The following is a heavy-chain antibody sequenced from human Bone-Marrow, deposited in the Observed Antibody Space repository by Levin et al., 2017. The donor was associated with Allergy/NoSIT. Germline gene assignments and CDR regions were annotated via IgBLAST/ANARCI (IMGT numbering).Heavy chain of an antibody. D-gene: IGHD6-13*01. CDR2: ISGSGGST. V-gene: IGHV3-23*01. Sequence: PGESLKISCAASGFTFSSYAMSWVRQAPGKGLEWVSAISGSGGSTYYADSVKGRFTISRDNSKNTLYLQMNSLRAEDTAVYYCAKAPISLRQLVPYYYYGMDVWGQGTTVTVSS. CDR3: AKAPISLRQLVPYYYYGMDV. J-gene: IGHJ6*02. CDR1: GFTFSSYA.